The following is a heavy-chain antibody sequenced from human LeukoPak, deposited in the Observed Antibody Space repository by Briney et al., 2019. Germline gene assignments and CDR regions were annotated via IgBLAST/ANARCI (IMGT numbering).Heavy chain of an antibody. J-gene: IGHJ4*02. Sequence: GGSLRLSCAASGFTFSSYGMHWVRQAPGKGLEWVSAISGSGGSTYYADSVKGRFTISRDNSKNTLYLQMNSLRAEDTAVYYCAKATYYDYVWGSYRPGYWGQGTLVTVSS. D-gene: IGHD3-16*02. CDR3: AKATYYDYVWGSYRPGY. CDR1: GFTFSSYG. CDR2: ISGSGGST. V-gene: IGHV3-23*01.